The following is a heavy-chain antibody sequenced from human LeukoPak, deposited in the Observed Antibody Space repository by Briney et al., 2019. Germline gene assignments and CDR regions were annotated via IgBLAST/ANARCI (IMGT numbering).Heavy chain of an antibody. CDR1: GITLRNYG. CDR2: IRHDGTNK. Sequence: GGSLRLSCEGSGITLRNYGMHWVRRAPGKGLEWVAFIRHDGTNKYHADSVKGRFTISRDNSKNTLYLQMNSLRAEDTAVYYCAKDEWLAYRYNWFDPWGQGTLVTVSS. D-gene: IGHD6-19*01. CDR3: AKDEWLAYRYNWFDP. V-gene: IGHV3-30*02. J-gene: IGHJ5*02.